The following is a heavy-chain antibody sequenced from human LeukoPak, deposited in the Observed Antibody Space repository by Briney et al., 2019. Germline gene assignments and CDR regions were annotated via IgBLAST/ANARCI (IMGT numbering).Heavy chain of an antibody. J-gene: IGHJ4*02. Sequence: SETLSCTCTVSGDSISYYYWSWIRQPAGKGLEWIGRISTSGSTNYNPSLKSRVTMSVDTSKNQFSLKLSSVTAADTAVYYCARGDDSSGQGYWGQGTLVTVSS. CDR3: ARGDDSSGQGY. CDR2: ISTSGST. V-gene: IGHV4-4*07. D-gene: IGHD3-22*01. CDR1: GDSISYYY.